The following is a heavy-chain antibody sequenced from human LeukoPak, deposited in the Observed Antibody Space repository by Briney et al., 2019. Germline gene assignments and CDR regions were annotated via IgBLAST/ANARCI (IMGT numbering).Heavy chain of an antibody. J-gene: IGHJ4*02. CDR2: ISGSGGST. V-gene: IGHV3-23*01. D-gene: IGHD3-3*01. CDR1: GFTFSSYA. CDR3: AKDLSVLTIFGVVTASSYFDY. Sequence: PGGSLRLSCAASGFTFSSYAMSWVRQAPGKGLEWVSAISGSGGSTYYADSVKGRFTISRDNSKSTLYLQMNSLGAEDTAVYYCAKDLSVLTIFGVVTASSYFDYWGQGTLVTVSS.